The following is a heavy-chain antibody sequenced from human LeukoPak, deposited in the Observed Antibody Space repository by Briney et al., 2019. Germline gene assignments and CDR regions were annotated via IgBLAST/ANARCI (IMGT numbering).Heavy chain of an antibody. CDR1: GFTFSSYA. D-gene: IGHD1/OR15-1a*01. CDR2: ISGSGGST. J-gene: IGHJ6*04. V-gene: IGHV3-23*01. CDR3: ATQFRTTSPYYYDGMDV. Sequence: GGSLRLSCAASGFTFSSYAMSWVRQAPGKGLEWVSAISGSGGSTYYADSVKGRFTISRDNSKNTLYLQMNSLGAEDTAVYYCATQFRTTSPYYYDGMDVWGKGTTVTVSS.